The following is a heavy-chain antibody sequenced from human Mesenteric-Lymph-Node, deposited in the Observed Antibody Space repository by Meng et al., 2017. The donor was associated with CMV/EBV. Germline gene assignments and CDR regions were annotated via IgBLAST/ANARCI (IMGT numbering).Heavy chain of an antibody. J-gene: IGHJ4*02. CDR1: GGSISSSAYY. CDR3: ARDRYCSSTSCYGDIDY. CDR2: IYYTGST. D-gene: IGHD2-2*01. V-gene: IGHV4-39*07. Sequence: GSLRLSCTVSGGSISSSAYYWGWIRQPPGKGLEWIGSIYYTGSTYYNPSLKSRVTISVDTSKNQFSLKLSSVTAADTAVYYCARDRYCSSTSCYGDIDYWGQGTLVTVSS.